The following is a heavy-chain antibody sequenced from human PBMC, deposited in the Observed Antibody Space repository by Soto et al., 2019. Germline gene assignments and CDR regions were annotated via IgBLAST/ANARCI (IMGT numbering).Heavy chain of an antibody. Sequence: PGGSLRLSCAASGFTFSSYAMSWVRQAPGKGLKWISSISGSGTSTYYADSVKGRFTISRDNSKNTMYLQMNSLRAEDTALYFCAKENTPDYGDYVDYWGQGTLVTVLL. J-gene: IGHJ4*02. CDR2: ISGSGTST. CDR1: GFTFSSYA. D-gene: IGHD4-17*01. V-gene: IGHV3-23*01. CDR3: AKENTPDYGDYVDY.